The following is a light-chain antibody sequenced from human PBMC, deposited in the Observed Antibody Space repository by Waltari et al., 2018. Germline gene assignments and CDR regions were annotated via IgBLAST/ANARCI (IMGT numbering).Light chain of an antibody. Sequence: QSALTQPASVSGSPGQSITISCTGTSSDVGSYRFVSWYQQCTSKAPKLILYEVTKRPSGVSNRFSGSKSGNTASLTIAGLQADDEADYYCCSYAGDSNFVFGTGTKVTVL. V-gene: IGLV2-23*02. CDR3: CSYAGDSNFV. CDR1: SSDVGSYRF. CDR2: EVT. J-gene: IGLJ1*01.